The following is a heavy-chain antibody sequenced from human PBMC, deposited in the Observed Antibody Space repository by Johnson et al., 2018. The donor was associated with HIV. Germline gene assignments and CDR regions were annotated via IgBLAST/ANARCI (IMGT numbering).Heavy chain of an antibody. V-gene: IGHV3-20*04. D-gene: IGHD4-23*01. J-gene: IGHJ3*02. CDR1: GFIFSGYV. Sequence: VQLVESGGGLVQPGGSLRLSCAASGFIFSGYVMSWVRQAPGKGLEWVSGINWNGDSTGYADSVKGRFTISRDNAKNSLYLQMNSLRAEDTSLYYCAKARGGNYDAFDIWGQGTMVTVSS. CDR3: AKARGGNYDAFDI. CDR2: INWNGDST.